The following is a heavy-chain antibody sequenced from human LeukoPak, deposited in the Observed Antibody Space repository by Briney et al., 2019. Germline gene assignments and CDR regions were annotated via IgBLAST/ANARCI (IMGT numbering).Heavy chain of an antibody. CDR3: ARGGGDYYMDV. V-gene: IGHV4-38-2*02. CDR2: IYHSGST. Sequence: SETLSLTCTVSGYSISSGYYWGWIRQPPGKGLEWIGSIYHSGSTYYNPSLKSRVTISVDTSKNQFSLKLSSVIAADTAVYYCARGGGDYYMDVWGKGTTVTVSS. CDR1: GYSISSGYY. J-gene: IGHJ6*03.